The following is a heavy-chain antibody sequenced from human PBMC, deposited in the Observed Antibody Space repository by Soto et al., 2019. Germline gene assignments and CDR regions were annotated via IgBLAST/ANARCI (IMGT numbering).Heavy chain of an antibody. Sequence: EVQLVESGGGLVQPGGSLRLSCADSGFTFSSYEMNWVRQAPGKGLEWVSYLSSSGSTIYYADSVKGRFTISRDNAKNSLYLQMNSLRAEDTAVYYCARGGYGDYEDYWGQGTLVTVSS. CDR2: LSSSGSTI. CDR3: ARGGYGDYEDY. CDR1: GFTFSSYE. J-gene: IGHJ4*02. V-gene: IGHV3-48*03. D-gene: IGHD4-17*01.